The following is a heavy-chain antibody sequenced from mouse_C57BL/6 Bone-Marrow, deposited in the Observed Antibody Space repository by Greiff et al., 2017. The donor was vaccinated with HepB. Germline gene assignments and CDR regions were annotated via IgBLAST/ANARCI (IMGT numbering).Heavy chain of an antibody. CDR2: IYPRSGNT. D-gene: IGHD2-1*01. CDR3: EREADPVYNGNYKVLYYLDD. CDR1: GYTFTSYG. V-gene: IGHV1-81*01. Sequence: QVQLKESGAELARPGASVKLSCKASGYTFTSYGISWVKQRTGQGLEWIGEIYPRSGNTYYNEKFKGKATLTADKSSSTAYMELPSLTSEDSAVYSWEREADPVYNGNYKVLYYLDDWGQGTTLTVSS. J-gene: IGHJ2*01.